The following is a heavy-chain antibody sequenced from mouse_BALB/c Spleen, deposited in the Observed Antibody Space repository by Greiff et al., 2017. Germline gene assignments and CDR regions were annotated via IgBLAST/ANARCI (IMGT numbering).Heavy chain of an antibody. CDR3: ARLGGNYGYAMDY. J-gene: IGHJ4*01. CDR1: GFDFSRYW. V-gene: IGHV4-2*02. Sequence: EVQLLESGGGLVQPGGSLNLSCAASGFDFSRYWMSWARQAPGKGQEWIGEINPGSSTINYTPSLKDKFIISRDNAKNTLYLQLSKVRSEDTALYYCARLGGNYGYAMDYWGQGTSVTVSS. CDR2: INPGSSTI. D-gene: IGHD2-1*01.